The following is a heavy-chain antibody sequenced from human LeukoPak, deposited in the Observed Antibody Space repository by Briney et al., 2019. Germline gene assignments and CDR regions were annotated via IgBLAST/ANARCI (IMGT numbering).Heavy chain of an antibody. V-gene: IGHV3-11*01. CDR3: ARRLVGAAAGYYFDY. J-gene: IGHJ4*02. CDR1: GFSFSDYY. CDR2: ISTTGSFI. Sequence: GGSLRLSCAASGFSFSDYYMNWIRQAPGKGLEWMSYISTTGSFIFYADSVKGRFTISRDNADNSLYLQMNGLTADDTAVYYCARRLVGAAAGYYFDYWGQGTLVTVSS. D-gene: IGHD2-2*01.